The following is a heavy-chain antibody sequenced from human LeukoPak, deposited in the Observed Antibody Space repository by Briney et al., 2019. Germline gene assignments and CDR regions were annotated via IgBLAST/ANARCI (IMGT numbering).Heavy chain of an antibody. CDR1: GFTLNTHA. CDR2: ISYDGTNK. V-gene: IGHV3-30*18. J-gene: IGHJ4*02. Sequence: GGSLRLSCAASGFTLNTHAIHWVRQTPGKGLQWVAVISYDGTNKYYADSVKGRFTISRDNSKNTMYLQMNSLSAEDTAVYYCAKDPGYYDSTAYIFEYWGQGALVTVSS. CDR3: AKDPGYYDSTAYIFEY. D-gene: IGHD3-22*01.